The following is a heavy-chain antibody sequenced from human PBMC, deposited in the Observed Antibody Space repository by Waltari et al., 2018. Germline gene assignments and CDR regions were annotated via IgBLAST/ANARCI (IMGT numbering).Heavy chain of an antibody. Sequence: QLQLQESGPGLVKPSETLSLTCTVSGDSITSPIYHWGWIRQPPGKGLEWIGRVSANGDTYYNPSLKCRVTISVGTSKTQFSLKLSSVTAADTAVFYCARRLEMSGITYDAFDIWGQGTMVTVSS. J-gene: IGHJ3*02. V-gene: IGHV4-39*01. D-gene: IGHD3-3*01. CDR1: GDSITSPIYH. CDR3: ARRLEMSGITYDAFDI. CDR2: VSANGDT.